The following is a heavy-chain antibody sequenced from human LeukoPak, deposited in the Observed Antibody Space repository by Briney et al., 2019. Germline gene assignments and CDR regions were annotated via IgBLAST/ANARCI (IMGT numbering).Heavy chain of an antibody. CDR3: ARDRVAAAYYYYGMDV. Sequence: KPSETLSLTCTVSVGSISSYYWSWIRQPPGKGLEWIGYIYYSGSTNYNPSLKSRVTISVDTYKNQFSLKLSSVTAADTAVYYCARDRVAAAYYYYGMDVWGQGTTVTVSS. D-gene: IGHD6-13*01. V-gene: IGHV4-59*01. J-gene: IGHJ6*02. CDR1: VGSISSYY. CDR2: IYYSGST.